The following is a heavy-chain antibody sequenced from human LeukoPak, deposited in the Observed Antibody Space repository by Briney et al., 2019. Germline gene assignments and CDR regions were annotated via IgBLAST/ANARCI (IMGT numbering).Heavy chain of an antibody. CDR2: IHYSGST. V-gene: IGHV4-59*01. CDR3: AREEIRSWFDP. Sequence: ASETLSLTCTVSAGSISSYYWSWIRQPPGKGLEWIGHIHYSGSTNYNPSLKSRVTISLDTSKKQFSLKLSSVTAADTAVYYCAREEIRSWFDPWGQGTLVTVSS. CDR1: AGSISSYY. J-gene: IGHJ5*02. D-gene: IGHD5-24*01.